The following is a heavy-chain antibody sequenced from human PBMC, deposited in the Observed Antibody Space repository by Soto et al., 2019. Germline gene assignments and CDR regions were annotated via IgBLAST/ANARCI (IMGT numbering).Heavy chain of an antibody. D-gene: IGHD3-10*02. Sequence: GGSLRLSCAASGFSFSSYGMPWARQGPCKGLEWVTFRSYDGSNTYYADSVKGRFTISRDNSKNVLHLQMNSLRAEDTAVYYCAKDRVAALNVGGLDVWGQGTTVTVSS. J-gene: IGHJ6*02. CDR1: GFSFSSYG. V-gene: IGHV3-30*18. CDR3: AKDRVAALNVGGLDV. CDR2: RSYDGSNT.